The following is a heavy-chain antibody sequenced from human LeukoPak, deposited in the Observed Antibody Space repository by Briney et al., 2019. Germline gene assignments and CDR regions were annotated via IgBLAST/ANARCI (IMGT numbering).Heavy chain of an antibody. J-gene: IGHJ4*02. CDR3: ARDRNTDFWSGYYTNYFDY. V-gene: IGHV1-24*01. CDR1: GYTLTELS. Sequence: ASVKVSCKVSGYTLTELSMHWVRQAPGKGLEWMGGFDPEDGETIYAQKFQGRVTMTEDTSTDTAYMELSSLRAEDTAVYYCARDRNTDFWSGYYTNYFDYWGQGTLVTVSS. CDR2: FDPEDGET. D-gene: IGHD3-3*01.